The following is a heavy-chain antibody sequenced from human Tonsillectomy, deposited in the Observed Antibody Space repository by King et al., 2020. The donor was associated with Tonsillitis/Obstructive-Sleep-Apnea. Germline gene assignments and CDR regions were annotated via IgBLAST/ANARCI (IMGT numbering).Heavy chain of an antibody. CDR1: GFSFSVYS. D-gene: IGHD2-2*01. V-gene: IGHV3-21*01. Sequence: VQLVESGGGLVKPGGSLRLSCAASGFSFSVYSMNWVRQAPGKGLEWVSSLSGSSNYISYGDSVKGRFTISRDNAKNSLYLQMNSLRAEDTAVYYCGRVPPAMLNFYMDVWGNGATVTVSS. CDR3: GRVPPAMLNFYMDV. J-gene: IGHJ6*03. CDR2: LSGSSNYI.